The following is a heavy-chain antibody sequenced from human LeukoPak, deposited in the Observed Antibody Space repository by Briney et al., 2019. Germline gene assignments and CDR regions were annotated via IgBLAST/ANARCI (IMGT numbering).Heavy chain of an antibody. CDR1: GFTLSSYA. D-gene: IGHD1-26*01. CDR3: ASTEKRIVGAMAY. V-gene: IGHV3-23*01. CDR2: ISASGGRT. J-gene: IGHJ4*02. Sequence: PGGSLRLSCAASGFTLSSYAMNWVRQAPGKGPEWVSAISASGGRTDYADSVKGRFTISRHNSKNTLYLQMNSLRAEDTAVYYCASTEKRIVGAMAYWGQGTLVTVSS.